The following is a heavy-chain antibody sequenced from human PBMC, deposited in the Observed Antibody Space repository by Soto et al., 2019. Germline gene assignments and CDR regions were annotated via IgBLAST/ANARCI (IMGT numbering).Heavy chain of an antibody. CDR2: INHSGST. V-gene: IGHV4-34*01. D-gene: IGHD3-3*01. Sequence: SETLSLTCAVYGGSFSGYYWSWIRQPPGKGLEWIGEINHSGSTNYNPSLKSRVTISVDTSKNQFSLKLSSVTAADTAVYYCARFLWSGPSSLYYYYGMDVWGQGTTVTVSS. CDR1: GGSFSGYY. CDR3: ARFLWSGPSSLYYYYGMDV. J-gene: IGHJ6*02.